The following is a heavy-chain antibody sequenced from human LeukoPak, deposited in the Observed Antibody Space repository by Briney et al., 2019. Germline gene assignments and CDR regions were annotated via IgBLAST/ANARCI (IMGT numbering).Heavy chain of an antibody. V-gene: IGHV3-23*01. CDR1: GGSISSSDYY. J-gene: IGHJ4*02. CDR2: ISGSGGST. CDR3: AKVPITMIVVVITVFDY. Sequence: ETLSLTCTVSGGSISSSDYYWGWVRQAPGKGLEWVSAISGSGGSTYYADSVKGRFTISRDNSKNTLYLQMNSLRAEDTAVYYCAKVPITMIVVVITVFDYWGQGTLVTVSS. D-gene: IGHD3-22*01.